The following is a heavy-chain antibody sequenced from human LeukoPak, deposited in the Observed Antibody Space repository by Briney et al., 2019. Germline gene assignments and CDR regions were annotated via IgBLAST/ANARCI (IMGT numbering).Heavy chain of an antibody. D-gene: IGHD6-19*01. CDR1: GGSISSYY. CDR2: IYSTGST. CDR3: ARGVVVSGLRYYFDS. V-gene: IGHV4-59*10. J-gene: IGHJ4*02. Sequence: SETLSLTCTVYGGSISSYYWSWIRQPAGKGLEWIGRIYSTGSTKYSPSLESRLTISLDTSKDQFSLKLTSVCAADTAVYCCARGVVVSGLRYYFDSWGQGSLVSVSS.